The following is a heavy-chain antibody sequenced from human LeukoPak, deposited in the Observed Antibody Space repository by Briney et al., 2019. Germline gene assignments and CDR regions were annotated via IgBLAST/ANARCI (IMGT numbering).Heavy chain of an antibody. CDR2: IYSTGST. J-gene: IGHJ4*02. CDR3: ARVERGSYEGKFGY. Sequence: SETLSLTCTVSGGSISGYYWSWVRQSPEKGLESIGFIYSTGSTSYNPSLKSRVTISVDTSKNQFSLKLSSVTAADTVVYYCARVERGSYEGKFGYWGQGTLVTVSS. V-gene: IGHV4-59*01. CDR1: GGSISGYY. D-gene: IGHD1-26*01.